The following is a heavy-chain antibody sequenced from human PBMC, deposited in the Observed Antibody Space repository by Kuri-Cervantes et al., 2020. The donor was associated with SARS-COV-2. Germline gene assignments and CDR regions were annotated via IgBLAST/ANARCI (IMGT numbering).Heavy chain of an antibody. CDR1: GYTFTGYY. CDR3: ARGFGYSSGWSFHFDY. Sequence: ASVKVSCKASGYTFTGYYMHWVRQAPGQGLEWMGWINPNSGGTNYAQKFQGRVTMIRDTSISTACMELSRLRSDDTAVYYCARGFGYSSGWSFHFDYWGQGTLVTVSS. CDR2: INPNSGGT. J-gene: IGHJ4*02. V-gene: IGHV1-2*02. D-gene: IGHD6-19*01.